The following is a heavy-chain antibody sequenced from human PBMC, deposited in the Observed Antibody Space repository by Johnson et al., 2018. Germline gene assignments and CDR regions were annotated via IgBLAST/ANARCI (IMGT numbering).Heavy chain of an antibody. J-gene: IGHJ3*02. CDR2: ISGSGGST. CDR1: GFTFSSYA. V-gene: IGHV3-23*04. Sequence: VQLVQSGGGLVQPGRSLRLSCAASGFTFSSYAMSWVRQAPGKGLVWVSAISGSGGSTYYADSVKGRFTIARDNSKNTLYLQMNSLRAEDTAVYYCAKGAYCGGDCTDAFDIWGQGTMVTVSS. D-gene: IGHD2-21*02. CDR3: AKGAYCGGDCTDAFDI.